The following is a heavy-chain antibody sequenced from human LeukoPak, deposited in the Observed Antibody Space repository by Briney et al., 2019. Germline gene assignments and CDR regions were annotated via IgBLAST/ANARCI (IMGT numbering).Heavy chain of an antibody. CDR2: ISGSGGST. Sequence: PGGSLRLSCAASGFTFTTYAITWVRQAPGKGLEWVSAISGSGGSTHCADSVKGRFTISRDSSKNTLFLHMNSLRADDTAIYYCARVGDHYHWYFDLWGRGTRVSVSS. CDR1: GFTFTTYA. CDR3: ARVGDHYHWYFDL. D-gene: IGHD3-10*01. V-gene: IGHV3-23*01. J-gene: IGHJ2*01.